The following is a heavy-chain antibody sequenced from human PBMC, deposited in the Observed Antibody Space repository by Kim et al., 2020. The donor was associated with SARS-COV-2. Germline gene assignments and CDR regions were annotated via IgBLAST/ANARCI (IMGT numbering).Heavy chain of an antibody. J-gene: IGHJ4*02. V-gene: IGHV3-30*02. CDR3: AKEDQGGVAGPIDY. Sequence: DENAMKVRINISRDKSKDTLYLQMNSLRVEDTAVYFCAKEDQGGVAGPIDYWGQGTLVTVSS. D-gene: IGHD6-19*01.